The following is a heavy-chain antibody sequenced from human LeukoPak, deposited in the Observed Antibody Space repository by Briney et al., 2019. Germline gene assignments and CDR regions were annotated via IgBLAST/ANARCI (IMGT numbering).Heavy chain of an antibody. CDR3: ATSTYSVAAHIDY. D-gene: IGHD2-21*01. Sequence: GESLKIFCKESDHTLNIYWIAWVRQMPGRGLEWMGSIFLDGSQIEYNPSFQGQITISADKSVKPAYLQWHSLQTSDTALYYCATSTYSVAAHIDYWGQGTPVTVST. CDR1: DHTLNIYW. V-gene: IGHV5-51*01. J-gene: IGHJ4*02. CDR2: IFLDGSQI.